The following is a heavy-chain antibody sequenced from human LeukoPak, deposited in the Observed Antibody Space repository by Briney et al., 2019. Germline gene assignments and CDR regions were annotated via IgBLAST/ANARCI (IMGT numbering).Heavy chain of an antibody. V-gene: IGHV3-23*01. CDR2: ISGSGGST. Sequence: GGSLRLSCAASGFTFSSYAMSWVRQAPGKGLEWVSAISGSGGSTYYADSVKGRFTITRDNSKNTLYLQMNSLRAEDTAVYYCAKGAIWFGEFGDFDYWGQGTLVTVSS. CDR3: AKGAIWFGEFGDFDY. D-gene: IGHD3-10*01. CDR1: GFTFSSYA. J-gene: IGHJ4*02.